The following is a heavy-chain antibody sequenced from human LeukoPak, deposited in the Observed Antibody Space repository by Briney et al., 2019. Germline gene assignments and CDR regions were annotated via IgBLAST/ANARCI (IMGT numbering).Heavy chain of an antibody. CDR3: AKDVVVVPAAINYYGMDV. D-gene: IGHD2-2*01. CDR1: GFTFSSYA. CDR2: ISGSGGST. V-gene: IGHV3-23*01. Sequence: GGSLRLSCAASGFTFSSYAMSWVRQAPGKGLEWVSAISGSGGSTYYADSVKGRFTISRDKSKNTLYLQMNSLRAEDTAVYYCAKDVVVVPAAINYYGMDVWGQGTTVTVSS. J-gene: IGHJ6*02.